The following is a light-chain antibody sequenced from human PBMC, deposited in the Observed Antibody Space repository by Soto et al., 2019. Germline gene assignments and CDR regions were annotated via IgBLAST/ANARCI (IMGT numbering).Light chain of an antibody. CDR2: AAS. V-gene: IGKV1-27*01. CDR3: QKYYNAPPLT. J-gene: IGKJ4*01. CDR1: QSISSY. Sequence: EIQMTQSPSSLSASPGERATISCRASQSISSYLAWYQQKPGKAPKLLIYAASTLPSGVPSRFSGSGSGTDFTLTISSLQPEDVATYYCQKYYNAPPLTFGRGTKVEIK.